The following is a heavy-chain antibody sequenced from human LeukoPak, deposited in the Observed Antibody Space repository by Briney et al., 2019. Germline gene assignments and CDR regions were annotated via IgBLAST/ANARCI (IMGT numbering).Heavy chain of an antibody. Sequence: GASVKVSCKASGYTFTGYYMHWVRQAPGQGLGWMGWINPNSGGTNYAQKFQGRVTMTRDTSISTAYMELSRLRSDDTAVYYCARHLAIFGVVDLTDSGFDYWGQGTLVTVSS. CDR1: GYTFTGYY. J-gene: IGHJ4*02. V-gene: IGHV1-2*02. D-gene: IGHD3-3*01. CDR2: INPNSGGT. CDR3: ARHLAIFGVVDLTDSGFDY.